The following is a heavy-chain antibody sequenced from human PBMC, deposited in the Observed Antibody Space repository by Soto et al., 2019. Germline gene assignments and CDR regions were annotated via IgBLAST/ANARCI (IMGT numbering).Heavy chain of an antibody. Sequence: SETLSLTCTVSGGSISSYYWSWIRQPPGKGLEWIGYIYYSGSTNYNPSLKSRVTISVDTSKNQFSLKMSSVTAGEKAVYFCARDFAYFDSWGQGTLVTVSS. CDR2: IYYSGST. D-gene: IGHD3-3*01. J-gene: IGHJ4*02. CDR1: GGSISSYY. V-gene: IGHV4-59*01. CDR3: ARDFAYFDS.